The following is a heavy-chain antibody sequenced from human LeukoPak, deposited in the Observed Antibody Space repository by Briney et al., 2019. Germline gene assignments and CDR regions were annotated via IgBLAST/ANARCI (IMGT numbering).Heavy chain of an antibody. D-gene: IGHD6-19*01. V-gene: IGHV3-66*02. CDR1: GFTVSSNY. CDR2: IYSGGST. CDR3: ARVRRYSSGWYGVC. Sequence: GGSLRLSCAASGFTVSSNYMSWVRQAPGKGLEWVSVIYSGGSTYYADSVNGRFTISRDNSKNTLYLQMNSLRAEDTAVYYCARVRRYSSGWYGVCWGQGTLVTVSS. J-gene: IGHJ4*02.